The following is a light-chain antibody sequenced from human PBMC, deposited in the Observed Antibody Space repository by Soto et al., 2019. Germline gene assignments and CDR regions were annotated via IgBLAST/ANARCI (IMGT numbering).Light chain of an antibody. CDR1: QSISSNN. V-gene: IGKV3-20*01. CDR3: HHYANSLWT. J-gene: IGKJ1*01. CDR2: GAS. Sequence: EIVLTQSPGTLSLSPGESATLSCRASQSISSNNLDWYQQKGGQAPRLLIYGASRRATGIPDRFSASGSGTDFTLTISRLEAEDFAVYYCHHYANSLWTFGQGTKVEIK.